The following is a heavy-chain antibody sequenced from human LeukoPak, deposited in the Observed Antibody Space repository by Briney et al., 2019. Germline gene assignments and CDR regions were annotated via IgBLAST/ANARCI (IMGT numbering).Heavy chain of an antibody. Sequence: ASVKVSCKASGYTFTSYGISWVRQAPGQGLEWMGWISAYNGNTNYAQNLQGRVTMTTDTSTNTAYMELRSLRSADTAVYYCARDGGYYYDSSGYPWFDYWAQGTLVTVSS. CDR3: ARDGGYYYDSSGYPWFDY. J-gene: IGHJ4*02. CDR1: GYTFTSYG. CDR2: ISAYNGNT. D-gene: IGHD3-22*01. V-gene: IGHV1-18*01.